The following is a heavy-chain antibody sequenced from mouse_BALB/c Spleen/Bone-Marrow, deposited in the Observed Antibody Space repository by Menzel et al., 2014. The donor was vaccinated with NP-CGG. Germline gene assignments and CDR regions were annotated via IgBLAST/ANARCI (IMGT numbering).Heavy chain of an antibody. V-gene: IGHV5-6-3*01. CDR1: GFTFSNYG. Sequence: VKEGDTGGGLMQPGGSLKLSCSASGFTFSNYGMSWVRQTPDKRLELVATINSNGGSTYYPDSVKGRFTISRDTAKNTLYLQMSSLKSEETAMYYCVRGNYGNYVDYFDFWGQGTPLTVPS. CDR3: VRGNYGNYVDYFDF. CDR2: INSNGGST. D-gene: IGHD2-1*01. J-gene: IGHJ2*01.